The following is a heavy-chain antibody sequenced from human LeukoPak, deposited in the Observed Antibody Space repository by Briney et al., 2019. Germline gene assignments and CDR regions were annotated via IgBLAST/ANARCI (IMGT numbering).Heavy chain of an antibody. Sequence: GGSLRLSCAASGFTFSSYGMHWVRQAPGKGLEWVTSISYDGSNKYYADSVKGRFTISRDNAKNSLYLQMNSLRAEDTAVYYCARDQPAYCGGDCSPTYDYWGQGTLVTVSS. CDR1: GFTFSSYG. CDR3: ARDQPAYCGGDCSPTYDY. D-gene: IGHD2-21*02. V-gene: IGHV3-30*03. CDR2: ISYDGSNK. J-gene: IGHJ4*02.